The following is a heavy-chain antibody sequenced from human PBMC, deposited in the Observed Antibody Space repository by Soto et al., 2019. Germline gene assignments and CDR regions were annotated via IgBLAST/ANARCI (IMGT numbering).Heavy chain of an antibody. J-gene: IGHJ4*02. CDR3: ARSIVVVTALDY. D-gene: IGHD2-21*02. V-gene: IGHV1-3*01. CDR2: INAGNGNT. CDR1: GYTFTSYA. Sequence: ASVKVSCKASGYTFTSYAMHWVRQAPGQRLEGMGWINAGNGNTKYSQKFQGRVTITRDTSASTAYMELSSLRSEDTAVYYCARSIVVVTALDYWGQGTLVTVSS.